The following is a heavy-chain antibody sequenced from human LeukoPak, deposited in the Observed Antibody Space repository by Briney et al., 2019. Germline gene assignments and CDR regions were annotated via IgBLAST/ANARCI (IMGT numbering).Heavy chain of an antibody. CDR1: GFTFSSYA. D-gene: IGHD6-19*01. V-gene: IGHV3-30*04. CDR2: ISYDGSNK. Sequence: GRSLRLSCAASGFTFSSYAMHWVRQAPGKGLEWVAVISYDGSNKYYADSVKGRFTISRDNSKNTLYLQMNSLRAEDTAVYYCARIDLLAGTDYWGQGTLVTVSS. J-gene: IGHJ4*02. CDR3: ARIDLLAGTDY.